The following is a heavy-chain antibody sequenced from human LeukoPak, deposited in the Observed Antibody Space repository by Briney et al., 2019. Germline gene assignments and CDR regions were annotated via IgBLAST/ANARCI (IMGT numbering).Heavy chain of an antibody. D-gene: IGHD5-12*01. CDR2: IVSDGSTT. CDR1: GFTFSDYW. V-gene: IGHV3-74*01. Sequence: GGSLRLSCSASGFTFSDYWMHWVRQAPGKGLVWVSRIVSDGSTTSYADSVKGRFTISRDNAKNTLYLQMNSLRAEDTAAYYCARDRPHSGYDHDYWGQGTLVTVSS. CDR3: ARDRPHSGYDHDY. J-gene: IGHJ4*02.